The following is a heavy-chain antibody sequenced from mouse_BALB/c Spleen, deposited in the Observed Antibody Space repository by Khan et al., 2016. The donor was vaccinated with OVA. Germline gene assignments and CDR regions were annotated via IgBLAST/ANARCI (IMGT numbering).Heavy chain of an antibody. D-gene: IGHD1-1*02. Sequence: QVQLQQSGAELVKPGASVKLSCKASGYIFTNYYMYWVKQRPGQGPEWIGGINPSNGGTHFNEKFKNKATLTVEKSSSSAFMQLSSLTSEDSAVYYCAITGYGSPFAYWGQGSLVTVSA. CDR3: AITGYGSPFAY. J-gene: IGHJ3*01. CDR2: INPSNGGT. V-gene: IGHV1S81*02. CDR1: GYIFTNYY.